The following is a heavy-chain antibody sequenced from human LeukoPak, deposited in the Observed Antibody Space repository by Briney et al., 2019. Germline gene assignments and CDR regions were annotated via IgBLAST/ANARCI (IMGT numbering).Heavy chain of an antibody. D-gene: IGHD3-10*01. CDR3: ARASSDMYDFEI. J-gene: IGHJ3*02. Sequence: SVKVSCKASGGSFSSYSINWLRQAPGQGLEWMGRIIPIFGATKYAQNFQGRVTITTDESTSTVYMELSSLRSEDTALYYCARASSDMYDFEIWGQGTMVTVSS. V-gene: IGHV1-69*05. CDR1: GGSFSSYS. CDR2: IIPIFGAT.